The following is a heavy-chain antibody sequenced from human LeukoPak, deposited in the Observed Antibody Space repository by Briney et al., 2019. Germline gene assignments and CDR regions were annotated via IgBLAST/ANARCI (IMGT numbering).Heavy chain of an antibody. J-gene: IGHJ5*02. Sequence: ASVKVSCKASGYTFTSYDINWVRQATGQGLEWMGWMNPNSGNTGYAQKFQGRVTMTRNTSISTAYMELSSLRSEDTAVYYCARVAVTMVRAKTYNWFDPWGQGTLVTVSS. CDR3: ARVAVTMVRAKTYNWFDP. CDR1: GYTFTSYD. V-gene: IGHV1-8*01. CDR2: MNPNSGNT. D-gene: IGHD3-10*01.